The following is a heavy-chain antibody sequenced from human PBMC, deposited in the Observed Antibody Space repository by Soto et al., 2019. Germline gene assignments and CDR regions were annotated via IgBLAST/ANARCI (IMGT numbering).Heavy chain of an antibody. J-gene: IGHJ4*02. V-gene: IGHV4-31*03. CDR1: GGSISSGGYY. Sequence: PSETLSLTCTVSGGSISSGGYYWSWIRQHPGKGLEWIGYIYYSGSTYYNPSLKSRVTISVDTSKNQFSLKLSSVTAADTAVYYCARERSDFWSGYYTSPPYFDYWGQGTLVTVSS. CDR3: ARERSDFWSGYYTSPPYFDY. CDR2: IYYSGST. D-gene: IGHD3-3*01.